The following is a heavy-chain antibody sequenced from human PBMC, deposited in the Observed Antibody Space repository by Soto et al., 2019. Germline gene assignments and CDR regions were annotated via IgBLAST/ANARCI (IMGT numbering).Heavy chain of an antibody. J-gene: IGHJ6*03. CDR2: IIPILGIA. CDR3: ARSRYCSGGSCYSDYYYYMDV. D-gene: IGHD2-15*01. V-gene: IGHV1-69*02. Sequence: SVKVSCKASGGTFSSYTISWVRQAPGQGLEWMGRIIPILGIANYAQKFQGRVTITADKSTSTAYMELSSLRSEDTAVYYCARSRYCSGGSCYSDYYYYMDVWGKGTTVTVSS. CDR1: GGTFSSYT.